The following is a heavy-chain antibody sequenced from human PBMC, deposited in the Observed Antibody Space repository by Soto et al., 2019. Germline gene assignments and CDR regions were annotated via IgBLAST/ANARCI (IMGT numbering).Heavy chain of an antibody. CDR1: GFTFSSYS. D-gene: IGHD6-19*01. V-gene: IGHV3-21*01. CDR2: ISSSSSYI. CDR3: AREAEGIVVSRNFDL. Sequence: EVQLVESGGGLVKPGGSLRLSCVASGFTFSSYSMNWVRQAPGKGLEWVSSISSSSSYIDFADAVRGRFTISRDNAKNSVYLQMNSLRAEDTAVYYCAREAEGIVVSRNFDLWGQGTLVTVSS. J-gene: IGHJ5*02.